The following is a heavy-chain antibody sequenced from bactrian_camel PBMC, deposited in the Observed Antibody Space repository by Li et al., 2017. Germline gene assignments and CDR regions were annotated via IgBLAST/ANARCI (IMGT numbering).Heavy chain of an antibody. CDR3: AAARVSGRCSVLLGTFARNLVTV. D-gene: IGHD2*01. Sequence: HVQLVESGGGTVQTGGSRRLSCEVSGTTGSGYCVAWFHQIQGSEREGVASISKDDGSTKFSADSVKGRFTISQDSGNQTVYLQMNNLKPDDTALYYCAAARVSGRCSVLLGTFARNLVTVWGQGTQVTVSS. V-gene: IGHV3-3*01. CDR1: GTTGSGYC. J-gene: IGHJ4*01. CDR2: ISKDDGST.